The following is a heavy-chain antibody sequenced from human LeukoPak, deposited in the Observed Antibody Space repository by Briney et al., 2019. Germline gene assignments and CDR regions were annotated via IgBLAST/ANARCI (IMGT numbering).Heavy chain of an antibody. CDR1: GGSFSGYY. D-gene: IGHD5-24*01. CDR2: INHSGST. J-gene: IGHJ4*02. V-gene: IGHV4-34*01. Sequence: SETLSLTCVVYGGSFSGYYWSWIRQPPGKGLEWIGEINHSGSTNYNPSLKSRVIISVDTSKNQFSLKLTSVTAADTAVYYCARSRLHPIIFDYWGQGTLVTVSS. CDR3: ARSRLHPIIFDY.